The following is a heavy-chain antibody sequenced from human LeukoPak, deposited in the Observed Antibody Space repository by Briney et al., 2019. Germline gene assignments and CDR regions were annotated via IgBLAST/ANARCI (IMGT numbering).Heavy chain of an antibody. D-gene: IGHD3-22*01. Sequence: GGSLRLSCAASGFTFSSNYMSWVRQAPGKGLEWVSVIYSGGSTYYADSVKGRFTISRDNSKNTLYLQMNSLRAEDTAVYYCARVSSYYYDSSGYLDAFDIWGQGTMVTVSS. CDR1: GFTFSSNY. CDR2: IYSGGST. CDR3: ARVSSYYYDSSGYLDAFDI. V-gene: IGHV3-66*01. J-gene: IGHJ3*02.